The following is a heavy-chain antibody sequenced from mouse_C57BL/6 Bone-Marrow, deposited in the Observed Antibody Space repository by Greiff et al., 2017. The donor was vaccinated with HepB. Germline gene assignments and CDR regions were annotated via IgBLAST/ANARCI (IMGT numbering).Heavy chain of an antibody. CDR3: TQIYYYGSSPFY. V-gene: IGHV1-15*01. D-gene: IGHD1-1*01. CDR1: GYTFTDYE. J-gene: IGHJ2*01. CDR2: IDPETGGT. Sequence: QVQLQQSGAELVRPGASVTLSCKASGYTFTDYEMHWVKQTPVHGLEWIGAIDPETGGTAYNQKFKGKAILTADKSSSTAYMELRSLTSEDSAVYYCTQIYYYGSSPFYWGQGTTLIVSS.